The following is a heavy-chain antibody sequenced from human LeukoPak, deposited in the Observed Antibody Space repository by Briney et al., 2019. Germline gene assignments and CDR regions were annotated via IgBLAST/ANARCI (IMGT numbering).Heavy chain of an antibody. CDR1: GYTSSTYW. J-gene: IGHJ3*02. CDR3: ARNGNYLDAFNI. V-gene: IGHV5-51*01. CDR2: IYRGDSDT. D-gene: IGHD1-7*01. Sequence: GESLKISCKASGYTSSTYWIGWGRQMPGRGLEWMGIIYRGDSDTRYSPSFQGQVTISVDKSISTAYLQWSSLKASDTAIYYCARNGNYLDAFNIWGQGTMVTVSS.